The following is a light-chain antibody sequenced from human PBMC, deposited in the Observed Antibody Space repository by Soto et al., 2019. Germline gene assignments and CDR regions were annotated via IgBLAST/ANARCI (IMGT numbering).Light chain of an antibody. CDR3: QKYNSAPRT. Sequence: DIQMTQSPSSLSASVGDRVTITCRASQGISNYLAWYQQKPGKVPKLLIYAASPLQSGGPSRCSGSGSGTDFTLTISSLQPEDVATYYCQKYNSAPRTFRQGTKVEIK. V-gene: IGKV1-27*01. CDR2: AAS. CDR1: QGISNY. J-gene: IGKJ1*01.